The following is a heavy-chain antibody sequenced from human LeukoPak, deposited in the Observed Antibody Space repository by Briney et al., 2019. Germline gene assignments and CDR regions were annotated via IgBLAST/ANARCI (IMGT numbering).Heavy chain of an antibody. CDR1: GGSISSYY. CDR3: ARAAPYYYDSSGYTFDY. V-gene: IGHV4-59*01. CDR2: IYYSGST. J-gene: IGHJ4*02. Sequence: SETLSLTCTVSGGSISSYYWSWIRQPPGKGLEWIGYIYYSGSTNYNPSLKSRVTISVDTSKNQFSLKLSSVTAADTAVYYCARAAPYYYDSSGYTFDYWGQGTLVTVSS. D-gene: IGHD3-22*01.